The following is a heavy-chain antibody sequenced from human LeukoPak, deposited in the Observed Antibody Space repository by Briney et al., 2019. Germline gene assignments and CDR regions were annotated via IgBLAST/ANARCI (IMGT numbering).Heavy chain of an antibody. CDR2: INCYNGKT. CDR1: GYTFNSYG. Sequence: ASVKVSCKASGYTFNSYGLSWVRQAPGQGLEWIGWINCYNGKTHYEQSFQGRLTFTTDTSTSTAYMELRSLRSDDTAVYYCSRDERAIFEANSDRDYWGQGTLVTVSS. J-gene: IGHJ4*02. CDR3: SRDERAIFEANSDRDY. D-gene: IGHD3-3*02. V-gene: IGHV1-18*01.